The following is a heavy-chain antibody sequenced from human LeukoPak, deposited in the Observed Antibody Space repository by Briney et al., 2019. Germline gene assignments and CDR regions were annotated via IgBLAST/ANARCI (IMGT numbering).Heavy chain of an antibody. CDR3: ARGIAAAGPYDAFDI. Sequence: GGSLRLSCAASGFTFSTYGMHWVRQATGKGLEWVSAIGTAGDTYYPGSVKGRFTISRENAKNSLYLQMNSLRAGDTAVYYCARGIAAAGPYDAFDIWGQGTTVTVSS. CDR1: GFTFSTYG. CDR2: IGTAGDT. D-gene: IGHD6-13*01. J-gene: IGHJ3*02. V-gene: IGHV3-13*01.